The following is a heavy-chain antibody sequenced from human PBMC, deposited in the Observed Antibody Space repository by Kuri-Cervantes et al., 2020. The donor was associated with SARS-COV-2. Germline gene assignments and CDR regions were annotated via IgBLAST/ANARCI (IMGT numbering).Heavy chain of an antibody. Sequence: GESLKISCNGSGYSFTSYWISWVRQMPGKGLEWMGRIDPSDSYTNYSPSFQGHVTISADKSISTAYLRWSSLKASDTAMYYCAIHPNYDILTGYLKRNNWFDPWGQGTLVTDSS. D-gene: IGHD3-9*01. J-gene: IGHJ5*02. V-gene: IGHV5-10-1*01. CDR1: GYSFTSYW. CDR3: AIHPNYDILTGYLKRNNWFDP. CDR2: IDPSDSYT.